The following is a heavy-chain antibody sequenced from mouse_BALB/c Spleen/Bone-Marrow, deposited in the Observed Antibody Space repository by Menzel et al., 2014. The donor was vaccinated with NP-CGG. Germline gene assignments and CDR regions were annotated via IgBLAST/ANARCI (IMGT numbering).Heavy chain of an antibody. CDR2: INPSSGYT. J-gene: IGHJ1*01. CDR1: GYTFTSYT. V-gene: IGHV1-4*01. CDR3: ARSLRWYFDV. Sequence: VKLMESGAELARPGASVKMSCKASGYTFTSYTMHWVKQRPGQDLEWIGYINPSSGYTNYNQKFKDKATLTADKSSSTAYMQLSSLTSEDSAVYYCARSLRWYFDVWGAGTTVTVSS. D-gene: IGHD1-1*01.